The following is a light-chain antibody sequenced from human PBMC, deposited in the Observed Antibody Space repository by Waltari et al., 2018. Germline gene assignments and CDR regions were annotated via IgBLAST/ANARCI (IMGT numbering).Light chain of an antibody. CDR1: SSDVGANTF. CDR3: CSCVGRNIYWV. Sequence: QSALTQPRSVSGSPGPSVTISCTGTSSDVGANTFVSWYQHHPDKAPKLIIYDINKRPSGVPDRFSGSKSGNTASLTISGLQAEDEADYYCCSCVGRNIYWVFGGGTKLTVL. V-gene: IGLV2-11*01. J-gene: IGLJ3*02. CDR2: DIN.